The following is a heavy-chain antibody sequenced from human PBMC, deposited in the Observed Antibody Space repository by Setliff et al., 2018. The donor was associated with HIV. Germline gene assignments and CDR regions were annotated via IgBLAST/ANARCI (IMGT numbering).Heavy chain of an antibody. CDR2: IYYSGST. Sequence: PSETLSLTCTVSGGSISSTGYYWGWIRQPPGKGLEWIGSIYYSGSTYYNPSLKSRVTMSIDTFNNQFSLRLSFVTAADTAIYYCARGTAPRRGANYGGNYPLDYWGQGTLVTVSS. CDR1: GGSISSTGYY. D-gene: IGHD4-17*01. J-gene: IGHJ4*02. CDR3: ARGTAPRRGANYGGNYPLDY. V-gene: IGHV4-39*07.